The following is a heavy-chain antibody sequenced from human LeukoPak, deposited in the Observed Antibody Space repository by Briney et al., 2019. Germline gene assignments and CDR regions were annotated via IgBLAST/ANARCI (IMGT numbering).Heavy chain of an antibody. CDR2: IYYSGST. CDR3: ARDGDDFWSGPTGAFDI. V-gene: IGHV4-59*01. Sequence: SETLSLTCTVPGGSISSYYWSWIRQPPGKGLEWIGYIYYSGSTNYNPSLKSRVTISVDTSKNQFSLKLSSVTAADTAVYYCARDGDDFWSGPTGAFDIWGQGTMVTVSS. CDR1: GGSISSYY. J-gene: IGHJ3*02. D-gene: IGHD3-3*01.